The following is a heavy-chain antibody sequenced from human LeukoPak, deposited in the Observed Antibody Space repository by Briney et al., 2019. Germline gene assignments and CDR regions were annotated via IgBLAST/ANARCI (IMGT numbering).Heavy chain of an antibody. CDR1: GFTFSSYA. CDR2: ISGSGGST. CDR3: ARDPTTIFGVVSSLGAFDI. D-gene: IGHD3-3*01. J-gene: IGHJ3*02. V-gene: IGHV3-23*01. Sequence: GGSLRLSCAASGFTFSSYAMSWVRQAPGKGLEWVSAISGSGGSTYYADSVKGRFTISRDNSKNTLYLQMNSLRSDDTAVYYCARDPTTIFGVVSSLGAFDIWGQGTMVTVSS.